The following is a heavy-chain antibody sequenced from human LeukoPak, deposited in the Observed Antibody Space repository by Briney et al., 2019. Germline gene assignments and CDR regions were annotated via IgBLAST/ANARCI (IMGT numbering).Heavy chain of an antibody. V-gene: IGHV1-69*13. D-gene: IGHD5-18*01. J-gene: IGHJ5*02. CDR3: ARTGYSYGRSNNWFDP. Sequence: SVKVSCKASGGTFSSYAISWVRQAPGQGLEWMGGIIPIFGTANYAQKFQGRVTITADESTSTAYMELSSLRSEDTAVYYCARTGYSYGRSNNWFDPWGQGTPVTVSS. CDR1: GGTFSSYA. CDR2: IIPIFGTA.